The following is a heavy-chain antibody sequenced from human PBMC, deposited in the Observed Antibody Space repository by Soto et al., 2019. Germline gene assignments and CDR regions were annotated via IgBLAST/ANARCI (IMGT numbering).Heavy chain of an antibody. Sequence: QVQLVESGGGVVQPGGSLRLSCAASGFTFNGYGMHWVRQSPGEGLEWVAILANDGSYQYYAESVKGRFTISRDNSKNTLYLQMDSLRPEDTAVYYCARSIGGSSYYPPDYWGQGTLVTVSS. V-gene: IGHV3-30*03. D-gene: IGHD2-15*01. CDR1: GFTFNGYG. J-gene: IGHJ4*02. CDR2: LANDGSYQ. CDR3: ARSIGGSSYYPPDY.